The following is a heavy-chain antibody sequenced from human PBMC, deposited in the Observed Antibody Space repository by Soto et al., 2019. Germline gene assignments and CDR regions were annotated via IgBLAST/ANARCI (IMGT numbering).Heavy chain of an antibody. V-gene: IGHV3-23*01. CDR1: GFTFSSYA. J-gene: IGHJ4*02. CDR2: ISGSGGST. D-gene: IGHD1-26*01. Sequence: AGSLRLSCAASGFTFSSYAMSWVRQAPGKGLEWVSAISGSGGSTYYADSVKGRFTIYRDNSKNTLYLQMTSLRAEDTAVYCLAKYGGDIYNRELLDYWGQGTLVTVSS. CDR3: AKYGGDIYNRELLDY.